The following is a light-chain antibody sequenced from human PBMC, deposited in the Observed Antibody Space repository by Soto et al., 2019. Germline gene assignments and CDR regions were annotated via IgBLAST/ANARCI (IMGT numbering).Light chain of an antibody. V-gene: IGKV1-5*03. CDR2: EAS. Sequence: DIQMTQSPSTLSASVGDTVTITCRAGQGISRWLAWYQQKPGRAPNLLIYEASTLESGVPSRFSGSGSGTEFTLTISSLYPDDFATYYCHQYDTYSWTFGQGTKVEIK. CDR1: QGISRW. J-gene: IGKJ1*01. CDR3: HQYDTYSWT.